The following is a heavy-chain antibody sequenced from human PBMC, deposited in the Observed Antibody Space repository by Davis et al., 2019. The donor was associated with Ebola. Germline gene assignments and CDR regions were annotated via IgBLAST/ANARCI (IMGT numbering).Heavy chain of an antibody. CDR1: GFTFSNYG. CDR3: ARETMIVLDAFDI. Sequence: GGSLRLSCAASGFTFSNYGMNWVRQAPGKGLEWVSYINSAGGTIYYADSVKGRFTISRDNAKNSLYLQMNSLRDEDTAVYYCARETMIVLDAFDIWGQGTMVTVSS. V-gene: IGHV3-48*02. CDR2: INSAGGTI. D-gene: IGHD3-22*01. J-gene: IGHJ3*02.